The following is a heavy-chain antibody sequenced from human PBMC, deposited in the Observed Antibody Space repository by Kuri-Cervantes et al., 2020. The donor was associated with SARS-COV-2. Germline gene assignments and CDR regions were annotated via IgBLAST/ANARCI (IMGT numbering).Heavy chain of an antibody. Sequence: GESLKISCAVSGFASSNSAMSWVRQAPGKGLEWVSSISLNGGSQYYADSVKGRFTFSRDNSKNTPYLQMSSLRAEDTAVYYCATVYTMGVSLDWGQGTLVTVSS. J-gene: IGHJ4*02. V-gene: IGHV3-23*01. CDR3: ATVYTMGVSLD. CDR1: GFASSNSA. D-gene: IGHD3-16*01. CDR2: ISLNGGSQ.